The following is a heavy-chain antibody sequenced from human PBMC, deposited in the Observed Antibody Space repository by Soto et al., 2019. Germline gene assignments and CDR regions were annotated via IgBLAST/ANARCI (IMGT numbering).Heavy chain of an antibody. V-gene: IGHV3-23*01. CDR3: ARYIPGVRYYVMDV. D-gene: IGHD2-2*01. J-gene: IGHJ6*02. CDR1: GFTFSSYA. CDR2: IGESGTST. Sequence: EVQLLESGGGLVQPGGSLSLSCAASGFTFSSYAMKWVRQAPGKGLEWVSLIGESGTSTYYADSVKGRFTISRDNSRNTLFLDMYSLRAEDTAVYSCARYIPGVRYYVMDVWGQGTTVTVSS.